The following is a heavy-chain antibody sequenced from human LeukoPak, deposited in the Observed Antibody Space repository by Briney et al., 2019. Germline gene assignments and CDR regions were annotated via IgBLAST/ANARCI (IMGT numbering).Heavy chain of an antibody. J-gene: IGHJ4*02. D-gene: IGHD6-6*01. V-gene: IGHV4-34*01. Sequence: SETLSLTCAVSGGSFSSYDWTWIRQPPGKGLEWIGEIYYSGSTYYNPSLKSRVTILVDTSKNQFSLKLRSVTAADTAVYYCARSGYSSSYYFDYWGQGTLVTVSS. CDR3: ARSGYSSSYYFDY. CDR2: IYYSGST. CDR1: GGSFSSYD.